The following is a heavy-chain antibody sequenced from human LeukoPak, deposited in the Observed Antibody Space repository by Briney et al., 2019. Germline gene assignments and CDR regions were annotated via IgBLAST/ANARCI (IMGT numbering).Heavy chain of an antibody. Sequence: ASVKVSYKAFGYTFTGYYMHWVRQAPGQGLDWMGWINPNSGGTNYAQKLQGRVTMTTDTSTTTAYMELRSLRSDDTAVYYCARDLSHRYNYDSRGYYILFDHWGQGTLVTVSS. CDR3: ARDLSHRYNYDSRGYYILFDH. J-gene: IGHJ4*02. CDR1: GYTFTGYY. V-gene: IGHV1-2*02. D-gene: IGHD3-22*01. CDR2: INPNSGGT.